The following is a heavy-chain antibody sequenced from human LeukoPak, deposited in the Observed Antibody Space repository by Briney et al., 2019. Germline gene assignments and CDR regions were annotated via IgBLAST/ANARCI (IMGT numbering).Heavy chain of an antibody. CDR2: INHSGST. D-gene: IGHD6-19*01. CDR3: ARGTVFIAVAGPDYYYMDV. Sequence: SETLSLTCAVYGGSFSGYYWSWIRQPPGKGLEWIGEINHSGSTNYNPSLKSRVPISVDTSKSQFSLKLSSVTAADTAVYYCARGTVFIAVAGPDYYYMDVWGKGTTVTVSS. J-gene: IGHJ6*03. V-gene: IGHV4-34*01. CDR1: GGSFSGYY.